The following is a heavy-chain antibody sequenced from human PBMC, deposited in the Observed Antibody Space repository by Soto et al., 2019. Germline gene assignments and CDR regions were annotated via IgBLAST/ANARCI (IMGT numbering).Heavy chain of an antibody. J-gene: IGHJ6*03. Sequence: SETLSLTCTVSGGSISSSGYYWGWISQPPGKGLEWIGSIYYSGSTYYNPSLKSRVTISVDTSKNQFSLKLSSVTAADTAVYYCARHANYSFVSGGYYISPYYFPYSDFRGKGPTDPV. CDR1: GGSISSSGYY. V-gene: IGHV4-39*01. CDR2: IYYSGST. D-gene: IGHD3-10*01. CDR3: ARHANYSFVSGGYYISPYYFPYSDF.